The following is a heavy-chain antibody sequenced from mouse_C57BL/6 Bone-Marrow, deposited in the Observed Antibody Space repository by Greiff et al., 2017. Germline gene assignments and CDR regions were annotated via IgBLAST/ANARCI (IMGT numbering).Heavy chain of an antibody. V-gene: IGHV1-39*01. J-gene: IGHJ4*01. Sequence: VQLKQSGPELVKPGASVKISCKASGYSFTDYNMNWVKQSNGKSLEWIGVINPNYGTTSYNQKFKGKATLSVDQSASTAYMQLNSLTSEDSAVYYCALYYYGMGAMDYWGQGTSVTVSS. D-gene: IGHD1-1*01. CDR3: ALYYYGMGAMDY. CDR1: GYSFTDYN. CDR2: INPNYGTT.